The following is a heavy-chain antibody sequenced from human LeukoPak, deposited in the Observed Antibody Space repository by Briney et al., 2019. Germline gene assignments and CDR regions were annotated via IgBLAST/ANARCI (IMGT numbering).Heavy chain of an antibody. CDR2: IYSGGST. CDR3: ARDAHYYDSSGYYYYAFDI. J-gene: IGHJ3*02. D-gene: IGHD3-22*01. V-gene: IGHV3-66*01. Sequence: PGGSLRLSCAASGFTVSSNYMSWVRQAPGKGLEWVSVIYSGGSTYYADSVKGRFTISRGNSKNTLYLQMNSLRAEDTAVYYCARDAHYYDSSGYYYYAFDIWGQGTMVTVSS. CDR1: GFTVSSNY.